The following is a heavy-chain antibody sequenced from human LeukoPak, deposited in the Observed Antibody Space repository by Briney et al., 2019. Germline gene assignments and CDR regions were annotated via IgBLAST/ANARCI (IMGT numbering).Heavy chain of an antibody. CDR2: IYYSGTT. J-gene: IGHJ4*02. V-gene: IGHV4-59*01. Sequence: SETLSLTCTVSSGSINSNYWSWIRQPPGKGLEWIGHIYYSGTTDYNPSLKSRVTMSMDTSKNQFSLKLSSVTAADTAVYYCASSYSTTWFDYWGQGTLVTVSS. D-gene: IGHD6-13*01. CDR1: SGSINSNY. CDR3: ASSYSTTWFDY.